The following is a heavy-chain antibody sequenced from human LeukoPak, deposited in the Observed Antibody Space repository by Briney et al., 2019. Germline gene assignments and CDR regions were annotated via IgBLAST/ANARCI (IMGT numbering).Heavy chain of an antibody. CDR1: GFTFSSYA. Sequence: HPGGSLRLSCAASGFTFSSYAMSWVRQAPGKGLEWVSTISGGGVTTYYADSVKGRLTISRDNSKNTVYLQMNSLRDDDTAVYFCARESPVAAVGRSWFDPWGQGTLVTVSS. CDR2: ISGGGVTT. D-gene: IGHD6-13*01. V-gene: IGHV3-23*01. J-gene: IGHJ5*02. CDR3: ARESPVAAVGRSWFDP.